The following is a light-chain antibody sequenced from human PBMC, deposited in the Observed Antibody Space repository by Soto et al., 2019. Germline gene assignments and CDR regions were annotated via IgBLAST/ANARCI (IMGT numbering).Light chain of an antibody. CDR3: QQSYIMPLT. CDR2: AAS. J-gene: IGKJ4*01. Sequence: DIQMTQSPSSLSASVGDRVTITCRASQSISSYLNWYQQKPGRAPRLLIYAASTLQSGVPSRFSGSGSGTDFTLTIYSLPPEDFAAYYCQQSYIMPLTFGGGTKVEIK. CDR1: QSISSY. V-gene: IGKV1-39*01.